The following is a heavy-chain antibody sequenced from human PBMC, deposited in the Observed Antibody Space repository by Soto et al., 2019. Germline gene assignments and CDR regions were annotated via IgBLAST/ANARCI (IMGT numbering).Heavy chain of an antibody. V-gene: IGHV3-30*18. D-gene: IGHD6-13*01. Sequence: TVGSLRLSCATSVFTFSNFGLQCVRHSPGKGLEWVAVISYDGSTEHFADSVKGRFTISRDNSKRTLYLQMNSLRAEDTAVYYCAKEQSSSSSHGLDVRGQGTTV. CDR1: VFTFSNFG. J-gene: IGHJ6*02. CDR2: ISYDGSTE. CDR3: AKEQSSSSSHGLDV.